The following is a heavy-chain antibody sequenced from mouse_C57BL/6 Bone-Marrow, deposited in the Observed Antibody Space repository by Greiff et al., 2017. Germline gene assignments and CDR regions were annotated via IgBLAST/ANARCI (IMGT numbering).Heavy chain of an antibody. V-gene: IGHV5-15*01. CDR1: GFTFSDYG. CDR3: ARHDSGYVEYYAMDY. Sequence: EVKLMESGGGLVQPGGSLKLSCAASGFTFSDYGMAWVRQAPRKGPEWVAFISNLAYSIYYADTVTGRFTISRENAKNTLYLEMSSLRSEATAMYYCARHDSGYVEYYAMDYWGQGTSVTVST. J-gene: IGHJ4*01. CDR2: ISNLAYSI. D-gene: IGHD3-2*02.